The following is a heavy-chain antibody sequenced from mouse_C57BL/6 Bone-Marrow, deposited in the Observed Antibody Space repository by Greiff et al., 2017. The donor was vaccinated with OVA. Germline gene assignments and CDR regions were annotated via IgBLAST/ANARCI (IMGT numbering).Heavy chain of an antibody. V-gene: IGHV1-54*01. CDR3: AGFRSSCYVAWVAY. J-gene: IGHJ3*01. D-gene: IGHD3-2*02. Sequence: QVQLQQSGAELVRPGTSVKVSCKASGYAFTNYLIEWVKQRPGQGLEWIGVINPGSGGTNYNEKFKGKATLTADKSSSTAYMQLSSLTSEDAAVYFCAGFRSSCYVAWVAYWGQGTLVTVSA. CDR2: INPGSGGT. CDR1: GYAFTNYL.